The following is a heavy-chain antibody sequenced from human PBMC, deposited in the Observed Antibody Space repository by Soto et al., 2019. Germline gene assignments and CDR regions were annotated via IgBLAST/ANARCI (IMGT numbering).Heavy chain of an antibody. V-gene: IGHV1-69*13. CDR1: GGTFSSYA. Sequence: SVKVSCKASGGTFSSYAISWVRQAPGQGLEWMGGIIPIFGTANYAQKFQGRVTITADESTSTAYMELSSLRSEDTAVYYCASMGGGYYDSSGYYYDGLEIWGQGTMVTVSS. J-gene: IGHJ3*02. CDR2: IIPIFGTA. D-gene: IGHD3-22*01. CDR3: ASMGGGYYDSSGYYYDGLEI.